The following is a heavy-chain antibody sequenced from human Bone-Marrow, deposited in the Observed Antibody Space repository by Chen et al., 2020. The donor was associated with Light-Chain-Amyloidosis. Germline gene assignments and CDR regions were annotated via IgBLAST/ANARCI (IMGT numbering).Heavy chain of an antibody. CDR3: ARVQDHYYDSSGYYYFDY. V-gene: IGHV4-61*01. CDR1: GGSVSSGSYY. Sequence: QVQLQESGPGLVKPSETLSLTCTVSGGSVSSGSYYWSWIRQPPGKGPEWIGYIYYSGSTNYNPSLKSRVTISVDTSKNQFSLKLSSVTAADTAVYYCARVQDHYYDSSGYYYFDYWGQGTLVTVSS. J-gene: IGHJ4*02. CDR2: IYYSGST. D-gene: IGHD3-22*01.